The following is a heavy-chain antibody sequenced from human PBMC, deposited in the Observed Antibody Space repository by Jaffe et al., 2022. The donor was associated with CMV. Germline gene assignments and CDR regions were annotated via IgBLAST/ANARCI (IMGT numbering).Heavy chain of an antibody. J-gene: IGHJ3*02. CDR3: TTVAGYYYDCSGYYFI. CDR2: IKSKTDGGTT. D-gene: IGHD3-22*01. Sequence: EVQLVESGGGLVKPGGSLRLSCAASGFTFSNAWMSWVRQAPGKGLEWVGRIKSKTDGGTTDYAAPVKGRFTISRDDSKNTLYLQMNSLKTEDTAVYYCTTVAGYYYDCSGYYFIWGQGTMVTVSS. CDR1: GFTFSNAW. V-gene: IGHV3-15*01.